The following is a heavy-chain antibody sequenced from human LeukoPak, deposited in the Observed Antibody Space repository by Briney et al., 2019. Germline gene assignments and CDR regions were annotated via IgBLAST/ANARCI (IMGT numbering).Heavy chain of an antibody. CDR2: IWYDGSNK. J-gene: IGHJ3*02. CDR1: GFTFSSYG. D-gene: IGHD3-22*01. CDR3: ARNPCAKTYYYDSSGPKQKCGAFDI. Sequence: GRSLRLSCAASGFTFSSYGMHWVRQAPGKGLEWVAVIWYDGSNKYYADSVKGRFTISRDNSKNTLYLQMNSLRAEDTAVYYCARNPCAKTYYYDSSGPKQKCGAFDIWGQGTMVTVSS. V-gene: IGHV3-33*01.